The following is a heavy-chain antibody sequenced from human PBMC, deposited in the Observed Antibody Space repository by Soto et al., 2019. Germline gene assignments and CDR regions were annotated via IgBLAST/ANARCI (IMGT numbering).Heavy chain of an antibody. V-gene: IGHV1-18*01. CDR3: AMVANYVTPTPQDV. J-gene: IGHJ6*02. CDR1: GYIFVNYG. CDR2: IRPYSGNT. Sequence: QVQLVQSGDEVRKPGSSVKVSCKASGYIFVNYGIAWVRQAPRKGLEWMGWIRPYSGNTHYASKLQGRLTMTTDTSTGTAYMDLGSLTSDDTPVYYCAMVANYVTPTPQDVWGQGTTVTVSS. D-gene: IGHD3-16*01.